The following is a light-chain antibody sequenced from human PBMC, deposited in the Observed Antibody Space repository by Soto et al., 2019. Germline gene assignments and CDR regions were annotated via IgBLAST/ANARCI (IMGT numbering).Light chain of an antibody. J-gene: IGLJ3*02. CDR3: SVWDDSLKGGV. V-gene: IGLV1-44*01. CDR1: NFNIGSHT. CDR2: NNN. Sequence: QSVLTQPPSASGTPGQRVTISCSGSNFNIGSHTVNWYQQLPGTAPKLLMHNNNRRPSGVPDRFSGSKSGTSASLAISGLQSEDEADYSCSVWDDSLKGGVFGGGTKLTVL.